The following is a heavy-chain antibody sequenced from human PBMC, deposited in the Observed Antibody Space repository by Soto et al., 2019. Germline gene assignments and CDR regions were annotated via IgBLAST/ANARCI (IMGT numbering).Heavy chain of an antibody. J-gene: IGHJ4*02. CDR3: ARDGSRSSPYFDY. CDR2: IWDDGSNK. CDR1: GFTFSSYG. Sequence: QVQLVESGGGVVQPGRSLRLSCAASGFTFSSYGMHWVRQAPGKGLEWVAVIWDDGSNKYYADSVKGRFTISRDNSKNTLYLEMTGLRAEDRAVYYCARDGSRSSPYFDYWGQGTLVTVCS. D-gene: IGHD6-6*01. V-gene: IGHV3-33*01.